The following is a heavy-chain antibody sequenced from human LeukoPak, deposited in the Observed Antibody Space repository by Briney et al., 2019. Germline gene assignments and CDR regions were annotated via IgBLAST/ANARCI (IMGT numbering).Heavy chain of an antibody. Sequence: GGSLRLSCAASGFTFSYYTMTWVRQAPGKGLEWVSAISGSGDSTYYRDSVKGRLTISRDNSKNTLYLQMNSLRAEDMAVYYCARIRVDGSGSFQPMRYFDLWGRGTLVTVSS. CDR1: GFTFSYYT. CDR2: ISGSGDST. CDR3: ARIRVDGSGSFQPMRYFDL. J-gene: IGHJ2*01. D-gene: IGHD3-10*01. V-gene: IGHV3-23*01.